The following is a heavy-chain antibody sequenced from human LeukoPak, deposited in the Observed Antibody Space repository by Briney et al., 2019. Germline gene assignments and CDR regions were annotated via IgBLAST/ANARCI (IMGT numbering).Heavy chain of an antibody. D-gene: IGHD1-26*01. CDR3: VKSGGYGLIDY. V-gene: IGHV4-34*01. Sequence: SETLSLTCAVYGGSFRGYYWSWIRQPPGKGLEWVGNIYYTGSTYYNASLQSRVTISIDTSKNQFSLRLNSVTAADTAMYYCVKSGGYGLIDYWGQGTLVTVSS. CDR1: GGSFRGYY. J-gene: IGHJ4*02. CDR2: IYYTGST.